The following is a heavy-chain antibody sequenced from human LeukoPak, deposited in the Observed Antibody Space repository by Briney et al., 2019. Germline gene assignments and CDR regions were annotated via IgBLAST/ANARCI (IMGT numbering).Heavy chain of an antibody. V-gene: IGHV5-51*01. CDR2: IFPGDSDT. CDR1: GYSFTSYW. Sequence: GESLKISCKGSGYSFTSYWIGWVRRMPGKGLEWMGIIFPGDSDTRYSPSFQGQVTISADKSISTAYLQWSSLKASDTAMCYCARPVDIMAYDAYDIWGQGTMVTVSS. J-gene: IGHJ3*02. CDR3: ARPVDIMAYDAYDI. D-gene: IGHD3-3*01.